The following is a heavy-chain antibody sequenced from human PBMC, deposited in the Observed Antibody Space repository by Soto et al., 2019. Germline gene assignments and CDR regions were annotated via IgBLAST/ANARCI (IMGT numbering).Heavy chain of an antibody. J-gene: IGHJ4*02. Sequence: GGSLRLSCAASGFTFSSYGMHWVRQAPGKGLEWVAVIWYDGSNKYYADSVKGRFTISRDNSKNTLYLQMNSLRAEDTAVYYCARDVSTSDFWSADWGQGTLVTVSS. CDR1: GFTFSSYG. CDR2: IWYDGSNK. CDR3: ARDVSTSDFWSAD. D-gene: IGHD3-3*01. V-gene: IGHV3-33*01.